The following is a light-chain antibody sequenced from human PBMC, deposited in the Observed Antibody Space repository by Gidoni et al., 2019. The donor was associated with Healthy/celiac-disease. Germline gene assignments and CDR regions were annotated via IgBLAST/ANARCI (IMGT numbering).Light chain of an antibody. J-gene: IGKJ2*01. CDR1: QGISSW. Sequence: DTQMTQSLSSLSASVGGRVTIACRASQGISSWLAWYQQKPEKAPKSLIYAASSLQSGFPSRFSGSGSGTDFTRTMSSLQPEDFATYYCQQSEYTFGQGTKLEIK. CDR3: QQSEYT. V-gene: IGKV1D-16*01. CDR2: AAS.